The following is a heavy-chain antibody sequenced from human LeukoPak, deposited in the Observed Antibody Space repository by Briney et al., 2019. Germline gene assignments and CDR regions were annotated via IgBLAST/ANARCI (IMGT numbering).Heavy chain of an antibody. CDR3: AKEEGLRFLEWLLYRTPAYNWFDP. Sequence: GGSLRLSCAASGLTFSSYGMHWVRQAPGKGLEWVAVISYDGSNKYYADSVKGRFTFSRDNSKNTLYLQMNSLRAEDTAVYYCAKEEGLRFLEWLLYRTPAYNWFDPWGQGTLVTVSS. V-gene: IGHV3-30*18. D-gene: IGHD3-3*01. CDR1: GLTFSSYG. CDR2: ISYDGSNK. J-gene: IGHJ5*02.